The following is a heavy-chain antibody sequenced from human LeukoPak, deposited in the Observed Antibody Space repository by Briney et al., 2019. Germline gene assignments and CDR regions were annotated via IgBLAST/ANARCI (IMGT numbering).Heavy chain of an antibody. Sequence: GGSLRLSCAASGFTFSDYYMSWIRQAPGKGLEWVSYISSSGSTIYYADSVKGRFTISRDNAKNSLYLQMNSLRAEDTALYYCAKDLKNYYGSGSYYTTSSRYYYGMDVWGQGTTVTVSS. V-gene: IGHV3-11*01. CDR3: AKDLKNYYGSGSYYTTSSRYYYGMDV. D-gene: IGHD3-10*01. J-gene: IGHJ6*02. CDR2: ISSSGSTI. CDR1: GFTFSDYY.